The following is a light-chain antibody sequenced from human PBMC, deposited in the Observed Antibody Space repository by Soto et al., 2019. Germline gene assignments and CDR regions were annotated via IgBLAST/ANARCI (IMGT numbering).Light chain of an antibody. CDR2: DVS. Sequence: QSALTQPASVSGSPGQSITISCTATSSDVGGYNYVSWYQQHPGKAPKLMIYDVSNRPSGVSNRFSGSKSGNTASLPISGLPAVDEADYYCSSYTSSSTLVVFGGGTKVTVL. J-gene: IGLJ2*01. V-gene: IGLV2-14*01. CDR1: SSDVGGYNY. CDR3: SSYTSSSTLVV.